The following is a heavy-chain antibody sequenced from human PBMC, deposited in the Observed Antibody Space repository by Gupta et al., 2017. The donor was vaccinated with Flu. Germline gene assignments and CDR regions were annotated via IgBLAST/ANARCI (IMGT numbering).Heavy chain of an antibody. V-gene: IGHV4-31*03. D-gene: IGHD3-22*01. J-gene: IGHJ6*02. CDR2: IYYSGST. CDR1: GGSISSGGYY. CDR3: ARDRPQGADRSGYYYVYGMDV. Sequence: QVQLQESGQGLVKPSQTLSLTCTVSGGSISSGGYYWSWIRQHAGKGLEWIGYIYYSGSTYYNPSLKSRVTISVDTSKNQFSLKLSSVTAADTAVYYCARDRPQGADRSGYYYVYGMDVWGQGTTVTVSS.